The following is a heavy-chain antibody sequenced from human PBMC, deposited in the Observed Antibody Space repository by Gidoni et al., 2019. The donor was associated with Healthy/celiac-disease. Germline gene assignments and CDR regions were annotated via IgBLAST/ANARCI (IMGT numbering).Heavy chain of an antibody. Sequence: EVQLLESGGGLVQPGGSLRLSCAASRFTSSRYAMSWVRQAPGKGLEWVSAISGSGGSTYYADSVKGRFTISRDNSKNTLYLQMNSLRAEDTAVYYCAKESIAVAGTSWFDPWGQGTLVTVSS. V-gene: IGHV3-23*01. CDR1: RFTSSRYA. CDR2: ISGSGGST. CDR3: AKESIAVAGTSWFDP. J-gene: IGHJ5*02. D-gene: IGHD6-19*01.